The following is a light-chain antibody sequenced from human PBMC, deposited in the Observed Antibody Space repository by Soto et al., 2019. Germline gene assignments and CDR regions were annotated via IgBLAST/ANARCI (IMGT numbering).Light chain of an antibody. CDR1: SSDIGGYNF. CDR2: GVS. Sequence: QFVLTQPASVSGSPGQSITISCTGTSSDIGGYNFVSWYQHHPGKAPRLMIFGVSDRPSGVSDRFSGSKSGNTASLTISGLQADDEADYYCSSYISSTTPYVFGTGTKVTDL. J-gene: IGLJ1*01. CDR3: SSYISSTTPYV. V-gene: IGLV2-14*03.